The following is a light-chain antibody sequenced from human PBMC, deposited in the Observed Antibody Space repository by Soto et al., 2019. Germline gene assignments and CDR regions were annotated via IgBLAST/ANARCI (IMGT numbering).Light chain of an antibody. J-gene: IGLJ2*01. CDR3: CSYAGSSTLV. CDR1: SSDVGSYKF. Sequence: QSALTQPASVSGSPGQSITISCTGTSSDVGSYKFVSWYQQHPVKAPKLMIYEGSKRPSGVSNRFSGSKSGNTASLTISGLQAEDEADYYCCSYAGSSTLVFGGG. V-gene: IGLV2-23*01. CDR2: EGS.